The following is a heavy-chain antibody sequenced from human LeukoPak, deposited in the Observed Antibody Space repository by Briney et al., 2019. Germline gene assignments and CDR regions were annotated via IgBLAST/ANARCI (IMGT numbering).Heavy chain of an antibody. V-gene: IGHV1-18*04. CDR2: ISVYTGNV. CDR1: GYTFTNHG. J-gene: IGHJ4*02. CDR3: AREKSSGWYGWLGY. D-gene: IGHD6-19*01. Sequence: GASVKVSCKASGYTFTNHGISWVRQAPGQAPGQGLEWMGWISVYTGNVNYAQKFQGRVTMTTDTSTSTAYLELRSLRADDTAMYYCAREKSSGWYGWLGYWGQETLVSVTS.